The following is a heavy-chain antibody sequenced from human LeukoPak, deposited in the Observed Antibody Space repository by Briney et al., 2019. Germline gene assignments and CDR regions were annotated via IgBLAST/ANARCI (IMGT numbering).Heavy chain of an antibody. V-gene: IGHV3-30*02. D-gene: IGHD2-2*02. J-gene: IGHJ3*02. CDR2: IRYDGSNK. CDR3: ASDVVVPAAIDDDAFDI. Sequence: PGGSLRLSCAASGFTFSSYGMHWVRQAPGKGLEWVAFIRYDGSNKYYADSVKGRFTISRDNSKNTLYLQMNSLRAEDTAVYYCASDVVVPAAIDDDAFDIWGQGTMVTVSS. CDR1: GFTFSSYG.